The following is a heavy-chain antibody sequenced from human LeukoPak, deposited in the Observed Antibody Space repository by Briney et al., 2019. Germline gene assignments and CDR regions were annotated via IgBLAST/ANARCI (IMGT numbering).Heavy chain of an antibody. D-gene: IGHD2-8*01. CDR2: IIRGLGIS. CDR3: ASARQRHCTNGVCPSLTDS. J-gene: IGHJ4*02. Sequence: ASVKVSCKASGGTFSSYAINWVRQDPGQGLEWMGRIIRGLGISNYAQKFQGRVMITADKSTSTTYMELSSLRSEDTAVYYCASARQRHCTNGVCPSLTDSWGQGTLVTVSS. CDR1: GGTFSSYA. V-gene: IGHV1-69*04.